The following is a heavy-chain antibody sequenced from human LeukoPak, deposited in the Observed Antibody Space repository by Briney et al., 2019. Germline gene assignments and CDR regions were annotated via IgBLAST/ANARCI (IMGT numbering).Heavy chain of an antibody. CDR1: GFTFSTYG. J-gene: IGHJ6*02. D-gene: IGHD2-21*02. Sequence: GGSLRLSCAASGFTFSTYGMLWVRQAPGKGLEWVAVISNAGTSEYYADSVKGRFTISRDNSKNTLYLQMNSLRIEDTAVYFCAKDGPTSACGGDCYAGGLDVWGQGTTVTVSS. V-gene: IGHV3-30*18. CDR3: AKDGPTSACGGDCYAGGLDV. CDR2: ISNAGTSE.